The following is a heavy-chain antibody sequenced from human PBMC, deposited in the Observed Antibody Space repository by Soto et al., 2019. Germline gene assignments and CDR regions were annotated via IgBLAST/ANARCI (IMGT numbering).Heavy chain of an antibody. CDR1: GYTFTGYY. CDR3: ARGAGHSSSPDYYYYGMDV. Sequence: ASVKVSCKASGYTFTGYYMHWVRQAPGQGLEWMGWINPNSGGTNYAQKFQGWVTMTRDTSISTAYMELSRLRSDDTAVYYCARGAGHSSSPDYYYYGMDVWGQGTTGTVSS. CDR2: INPNSGGT. D-gene: IGHD6-6*01. J-gene: IGHJ6*02. V-gene: IGHV1-2*04.